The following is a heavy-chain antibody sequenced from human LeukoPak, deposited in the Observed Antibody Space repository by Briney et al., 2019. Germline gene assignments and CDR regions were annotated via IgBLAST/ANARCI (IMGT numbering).Heavy chain of an antibody. D-gene: IGHD3-3*01. CDR2: ISSNGCST. J-gene: IGHJ4*02. Sequence: GGCVRLSRSASVLSLISYAMQWVRQAPAKGLDYVSAISSNGCSTHYPHSVKGRFNISRDNSKNTLYLQMSRLRAEDTAVYYCVSLSAEWSSPLDYWGQGTLVTVSS. CDR3: VSLSAEWSSPLDY. CDR1: VLSLISYA. V-gene: IGHV3-64D*06.